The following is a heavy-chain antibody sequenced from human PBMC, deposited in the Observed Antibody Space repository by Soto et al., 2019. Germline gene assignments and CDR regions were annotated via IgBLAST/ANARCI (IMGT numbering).Heavy chain of an antibody. D-gene: IGHD1-26*01. CDR3: AREDGTFDY. J-gene: IGHJ4*02. V-gene: IGHV3-7*04. CDR2: SRPDTDDR. Sequence: PGGSMKLSCAASGLNFSRYWMNWVRQAPGKGLEWVANSRPDTDDRFHADSVRGRFSISRDNAKKSLFLQMNNLRVEDTAVYYCAREDGTFDYWGQGPLVTVSS. CDR1: GLNFSRYW.